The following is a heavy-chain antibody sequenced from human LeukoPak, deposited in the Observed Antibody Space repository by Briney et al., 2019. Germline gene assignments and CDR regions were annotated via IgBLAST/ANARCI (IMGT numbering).Heavy chain of an antibody. CDR1: GGTFSSYA. CDR2: IIPIFGTA. J-gene: IGHJ3*02. D-gene: IGHD2-2*01. Sequence: SVKVSCKASGGTFSSYAISCVRQALGQGREWMGGIIPIFGTANYAQKFQGRVTITADESTSTAYIELSSLRSEDTAVYYCASTRGGYCSSTSCPKLDAFDIWGQGTMVTVSS. V-gene: IGHV1-69*13. CDR3: ASTRGGYCSSTSCPKLDAFDI.